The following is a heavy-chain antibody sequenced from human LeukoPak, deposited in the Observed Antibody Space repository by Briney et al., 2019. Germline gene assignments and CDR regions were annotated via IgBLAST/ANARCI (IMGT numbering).Heavy chain of an antibody. CDR1: GDSVTGYY. V-gene: IGHV4-59*02. D-gene: IGHD3-22*01. J-gene: IGHJ6*02. CDR2: IYKIGTT. CDR3: ARTGRHYDSSGYYYDYGMDV. Sequence: PSETLSLTCTVFGDSVTGYYLNWVRQPPGKGLEWIGHIYKIGTTNYNPSLKSRLTISADTSKNQFSLKLSSVTAADTAVYYCARTGRHYDSSGYYYDYGMDVWGQGTTVTVSS.